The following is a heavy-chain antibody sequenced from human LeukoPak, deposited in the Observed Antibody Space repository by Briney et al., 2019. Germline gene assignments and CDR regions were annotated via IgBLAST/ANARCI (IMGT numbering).Heavy chain of an antibody. CDR2: IKQDGTEK. CDR1: GFTFTTYW. Sequence: GGSLRLSCAASGFTFTTYWMSWVRQAPGKGLEWVANIKQDGTEKYYVDSVKGRFTISRDNAKNSLYLQMNSLRAEDTALYYCAKDMEKKYYYDSSGYYGLIDYWGQGTLVTVSS. J-gene: IGHJ4*02. CDR3: AKDMEKKYYYDSSGYYGLIDY. D-gene: IGHD3-22*01. V-gene: IGHV3-7*03.